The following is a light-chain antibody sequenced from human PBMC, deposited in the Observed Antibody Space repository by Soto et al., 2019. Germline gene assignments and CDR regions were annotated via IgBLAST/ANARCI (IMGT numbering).Light chain of an antibody. CDR1: SSNIGAGYN. CDR2: GNS. CDR3: QSYDSSLSGVV. J-gene: IGLJ2*01. Sequence: QSVLTQPPSVSGAPGQRVTISCTGSSSNIGAGYNVHWYQKLPGTAPKLLIYGNSNRPSGVPDRFSGSKSGTSVSLAITGLQAEDEADYYCQSYDSSLSGVVFGGGTKLTVL. V-gene: IGLV1-40*01.